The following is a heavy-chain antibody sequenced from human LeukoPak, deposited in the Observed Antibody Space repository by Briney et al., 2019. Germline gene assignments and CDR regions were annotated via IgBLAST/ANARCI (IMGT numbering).Heavy chain of an antibody. CDR1: GFTFSSYS. Sequence: GGSLRLSCAASGFTFSSYSMNWVRQAPGKGLEWVSYISSSSTIYYADSVKGRFTISRDNAKNSLYLQMNSLRAEDTAVYYCARDSMGYSSGWYDWFDPWGQGTLVTVSS. D-gene: IGHD6-19*01. J-gene: IGHJ5*02. V-gene: IGHV3-48*01. CDR2: ISSSSTI. CDR3: ARDSMGYSSGWYDWFDP.